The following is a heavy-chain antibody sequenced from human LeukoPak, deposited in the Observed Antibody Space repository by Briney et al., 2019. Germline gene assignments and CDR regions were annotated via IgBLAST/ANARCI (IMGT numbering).Heavy chain of an antibody. CDR2: MNPNSGNT. V-gene: IGHV1-8*01. Sequence: ASVKVSCKASGYTFTSYDINWVRQATGQGLERMGWMNPNSGNTGYAQKFHGRVTMTRSTSISTAYMELSSLRSEDTAVYYCARGLIESQGLVIKSVLLWFGELSPWGQGTLVTVSS. D-gene: IGHD3-10*01. J-gene: IGHJ5*02. CDR1: GYTFTSYD. CDR3: ARGLIESQGLVIKSVLLWFGELSP.